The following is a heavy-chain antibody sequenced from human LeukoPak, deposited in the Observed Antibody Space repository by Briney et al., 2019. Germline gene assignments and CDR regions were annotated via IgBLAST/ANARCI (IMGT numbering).Heavy chain of an antibody. J-gene: IGHJ5*02. CDR2: ISAYNGNT. V-gene: IGHV1-18*01. CDR3: ARGIVVKPSANWFDP. CDR1: GYTFTSYG. D-gene: IGHD2-2*01. Sequence: ASVKVSCKASGYTFTSYGISWVRQAPGQGLEWMGWISAYNGNTNYAQKLQGRVTTTRDTSANTAYMELSSLRFEDTAVYYCARGIVVKPSANWFDPWGQGTPVTVSS.